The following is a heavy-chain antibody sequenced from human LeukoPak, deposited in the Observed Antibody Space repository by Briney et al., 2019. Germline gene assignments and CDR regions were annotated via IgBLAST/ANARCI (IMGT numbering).Heavy chain of an antibody. J-gene: IGHJ4*02. V-gene: IGHV4-34*01. Sequence: SETLSLTCAVYGGSFSGYYWSWIRQPPGQGLEWIGEIDHSGSTNYNPSLASRVTISEDMSKNQFSLKLSSVTAADTAFYYCARGEGSGSYMSYFDYWSQGALVTVSS. CDR1: GGSFSGYY. D-gene: IGHD3-10*01. CDR3: ARGEGSGSYMSYFDY. CDR2: IDHSGST.